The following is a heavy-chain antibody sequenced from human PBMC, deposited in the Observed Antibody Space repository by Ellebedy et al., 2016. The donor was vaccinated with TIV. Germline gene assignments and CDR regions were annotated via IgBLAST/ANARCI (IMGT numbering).Heavy chain of an antibody. CDR3: ARAGCDYGNCYHVDY. Sequence: GGSLRLSCVASGFTVTKNYMTWVRLAPGKGLEWVSQINSGGTTYYPDSVKGRFTVSRDTSKNTVYLQMNWLRPEDTAVYYCARAGCDYGNCYHVDYWGQGIQVIVSS. CDR2: INSGGTT. J-gene: IGHJ4*02. D-gene: IGHD4/OR15-4a*01. CDR1: GFTVTKNY. V-gene: IGHV3-66*01.